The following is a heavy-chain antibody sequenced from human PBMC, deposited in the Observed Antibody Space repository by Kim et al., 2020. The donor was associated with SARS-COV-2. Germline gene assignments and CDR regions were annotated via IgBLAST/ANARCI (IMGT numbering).Heavy chain of an antibody. J-gene: IGHJ5*02. CDR2: ITNTGLTT. V-gene: IGHV3-23*01. CDR3: VKESYRGDYDL. Sequence: GGSLRLSCAASGFTFSNFAMTWVRQAPGKGLEWVSSITNTGLTTYYADSVRGRCTISRDNSKNTLSLFVSYVTVEDTATYYCVKESYRGDYDLWGQGVLVTVSS. D-gene: IGHD2-21*01. CDR1: GFTFSNFA.